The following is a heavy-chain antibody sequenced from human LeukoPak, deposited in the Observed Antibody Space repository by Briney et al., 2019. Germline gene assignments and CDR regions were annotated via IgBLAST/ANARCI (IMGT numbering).Heavy chain of an antibody. CDR3: ARDVSGSYYDGSDY. CDR2: IYNSGNSGSA. J-gene: IGHJ4*02. V-gene: IGHV4-59*01. CDR1: GGSISTYY. Sequence: SETLSLTCTVPGGSISTYYWSWIRQPPGKGLEWIGYIYNSGNSGSANYNPSLKSRVTISVDMSKNQFSLKLSSVTAADTAVYYCARDVSGSYYDGSDYWGQGTPVTVSS. D-gene: IGHD1-26*01.